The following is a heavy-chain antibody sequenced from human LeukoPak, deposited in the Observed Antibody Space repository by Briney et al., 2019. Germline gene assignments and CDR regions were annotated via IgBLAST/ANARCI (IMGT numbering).Heavy chain of an antibody. CDR1: GGSISSYY. J-gene: IGHJ4*02. CDR3: ARSYYYDSSSLLGSY. D-gene: IGHD3-22*01. CDR2: IYYTGST. V-gene: IGHV4-59*01. Sequence: SETLSLTCTVSGGSISSYYWSWIRQPPGQGLEWIGYIYYTGSTNYNPSLKSRVTISVDTSKNQFSLELSSVTAADTAVYYCARSYYYDSSSLLGSYWGQGTLVTVSS.